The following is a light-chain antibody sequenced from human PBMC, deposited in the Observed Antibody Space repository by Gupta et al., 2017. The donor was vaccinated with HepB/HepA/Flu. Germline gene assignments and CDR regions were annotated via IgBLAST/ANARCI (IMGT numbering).Light chain of an antibody. V-gene: IGLV2-14*01. CDR3: SSYTSSSTLGG. Sequence: QSALTQPASMSGSPGQSITISCTGTSSDVGGYNYVSWYQQHPGKAPKLMIYYVSNRPSGVSNRFSGSKSGNTASLTSSGLQGEGGGGYYFSSYTSSSTLGGFRRGTKVNVL. J-gene: IGLJ3*02. CDR2: YVS. CDR1: SSDVGGYNY.